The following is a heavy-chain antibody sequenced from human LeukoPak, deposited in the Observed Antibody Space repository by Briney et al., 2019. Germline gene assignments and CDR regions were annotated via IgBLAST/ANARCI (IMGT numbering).Heavy chain of an antibody. D-gene: IGHD5-24*01. CDR3: ARGDGYNSGNFEY. V-gene: IGHV4-59*01. Sequence: SATLSLTCTVSGGSIATYYWSWIRQSPGKGLEWIAYIYYGGTNYNPSLKSRVTISVDTSKNQFSLNLRSATAADTSVYYCARGDGYNSGNFEYWGQGTLVTVSS. CDR2: IYYGGT. J-gene: IGHJ4*02. CDR1: GGSIATYY.